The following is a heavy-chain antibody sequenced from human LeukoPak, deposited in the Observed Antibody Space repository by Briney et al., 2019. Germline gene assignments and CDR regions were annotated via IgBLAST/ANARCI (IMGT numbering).Heavy chain of an antibody. D-gene: IGHD3-3*01. CDR3: ARDYDFDDY. Sequence: GGSLRLSCAASGFTSSSYAMSWVRQAPGKGLVWVSHINSDGRSTSYADSVKGRFTISRDNAKNTLYLQMNSLRAEDTAVYYCARDYDFDDYWGQGTLVTVSS. CDR2: INSDGRST. V-gene: IGHV3-74*01. J-gene: IGHJ4*02. CDR1: GFTSSSYA.